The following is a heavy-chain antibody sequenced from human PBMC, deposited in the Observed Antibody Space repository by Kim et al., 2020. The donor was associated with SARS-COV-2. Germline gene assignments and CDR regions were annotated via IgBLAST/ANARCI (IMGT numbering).Heavy chain of an antibody. D-gene: IGHD2-2*01. V-gene: IGHV1-69*04. Sequence: SVKVSCKASGGTFSSYAISWVRQAPGQGLEWMGRIIPILGIANYAQKFQGRVTITADKSTSTAYMELSSLRSEDTAVYYCADTSCSVDVCDYWGQGTLVTVSS. CDR2: IIPILGIA. CDR1: GGTFSSYA. CDR3: ADTSCSVDVCDY. J-gene: IGHJ4*02.